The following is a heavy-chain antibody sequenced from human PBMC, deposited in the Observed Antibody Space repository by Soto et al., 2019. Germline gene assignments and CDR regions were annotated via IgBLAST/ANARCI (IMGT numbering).Heavy chain of an antibody. CDR3: EVVNDGFNI. CDR2: ISNDGNNK. J-gene: IGHJ3*02. Sequence: QVQLVQSGGGVVQPGRSLRLSCTASGFTFSKYAVHWIRQAPGKGLEWVAVISNDGNNKYYADSVKGRFTISRDNSKNTLSVQMNSLKPADTAVYFCEVVNDGFNIWGQGTMVTVAS. V-gene: IGHV3-30-3*01. CDR1: GFTFSKYA. D-gene: IGHD3-22*01.